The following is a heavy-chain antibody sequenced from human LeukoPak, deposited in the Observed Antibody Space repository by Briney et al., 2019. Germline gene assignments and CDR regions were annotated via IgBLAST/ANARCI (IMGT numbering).Heavy chain of an antibody. Sequence: SETLSLTCTVSGGSISSYYWSWIRQPPGKGLEWIAYIYYSGSTNYNPSLKSRVTISVDTSKNQFSLKLSSVTAADTAVYYCARANPLVVVVRSYYYMDVWGKGTTVTVSS. CDR3: ARANPLVVVVRSYYYMDV. V-gene: IGHV4-59*01. CDR2: IYYSGST. CDR1: GGSISSYY. J-gene: IGHJ6*03. D-gene: IGHD3-22*01.